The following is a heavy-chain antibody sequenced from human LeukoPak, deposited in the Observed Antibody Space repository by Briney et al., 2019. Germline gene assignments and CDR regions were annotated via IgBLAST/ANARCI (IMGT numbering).Heavy chain of an antibody. CDR2: IYYSGST. V-gene: IGHV4-30-4*08. CDR1: GGSISSGDYY. J-gene: IGHJ3*02. Sequence: SETLSLTCTVSGGSISSGDYYWSWIRQPPGKGLEWIGYIYYSGSTYYNPSLKSRVTISVDTSKNQFSLKLSSVTAADTAVYYCARGDYGGSGYAFDIWGQGTMVTVSS. CDR3: ARGDYGGSGYAFDI. D-gene: IGHD4-23*01.